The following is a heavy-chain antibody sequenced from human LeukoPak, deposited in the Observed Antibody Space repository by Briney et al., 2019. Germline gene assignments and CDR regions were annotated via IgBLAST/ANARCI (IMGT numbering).Heavy chain of an antibody. J-gene: IGHJ4*02. CDR1: GFTFSSYP. D-gene: IGHD1-26*01. CDR2: ITGGGGGT. Sequence: GGSLRPSCAAFGFTFSSYPMIWVRQTPGKGPEWVSVITGGGGGTYYADSVKGRFTISRDNSKNTLYLQMNSLRAEDTAVYYCAKRVVGVPHYFDYWGQGTLVTVSS. CDR3: AKRVVGVPHYFDY. V-gene: IGHV3-23*01.